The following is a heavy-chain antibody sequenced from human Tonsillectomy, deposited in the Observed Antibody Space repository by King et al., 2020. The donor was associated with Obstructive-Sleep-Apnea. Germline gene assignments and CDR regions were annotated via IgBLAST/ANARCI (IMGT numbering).Heavy chain of an antibody. CDR1: GYSISSGFY. CDR3: ASDPNSGGGSCYFDY. J-gene: IGHJ4*02. Sequence: QLQESGPGLVKPSETLSLTCTVSGYSISSGFYWGWIRQPPGKGLEWIGSIYHSGSTYYNPSLRSRVTMSVDTSNNQFSLKLRSVTAADTAVYYCASDPNSGGGSCYFDYWGQGTLVAVSS. CDR2: IYHSGST. D-gene: IGHD2-15*01. V-gene: IGHV4-38-2*02.